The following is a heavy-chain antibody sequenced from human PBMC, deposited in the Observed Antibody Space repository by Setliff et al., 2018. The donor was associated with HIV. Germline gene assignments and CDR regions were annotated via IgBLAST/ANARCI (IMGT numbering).Heavy chain of an antibody. CDR1: GGSISGYY. Sequence: SETLSLTCTVSGGSISGYYWSWIRQPPGKGLEWIGYIYTSGSTHYNPSLNSRVTMPVDVSKKQFSLKLTSVTAADTAVYYCALTGHRLLRGYMDVWGKGTTVTVSS. D-gene: IGHD2-15*01. V-gene: IGHV4-4*09. J-gene: IGHJ6*03. CDR3: ALTGHRLLRGYMDV. CDR2: IYTSGST.